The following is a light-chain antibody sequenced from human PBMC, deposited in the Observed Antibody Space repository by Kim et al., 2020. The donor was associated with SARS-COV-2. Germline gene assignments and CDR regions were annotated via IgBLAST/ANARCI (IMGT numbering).Light chain of an antibody. Sequence: SPSTPVWDSVTVACRAGQDMSSWLGWCQREPVKAPMLLIYKASSLGSGVPSRYTGSGAGTEFTLTIGGLQPYDFATYYWQQPKGTFGQATEVDIK. CDR2: KAS. CDR1: QDMSSW. V-gene: IGKV1-5*03. J-gene: IGKJ1*01. CDR3: QQPKGT.